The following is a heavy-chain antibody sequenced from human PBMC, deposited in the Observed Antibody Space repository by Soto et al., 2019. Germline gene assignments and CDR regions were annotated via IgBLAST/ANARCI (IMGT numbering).Heavy chain of an antibody. Sequence: WGSLRLSCAASEFSFRGYAMHWVRQAPGKGLDWLALISYAGSDTYYIDSVKGRFTISRDNTNSTLYLQMNDLRVEDTAVYYCAKDLGYGTFGFDYWGQGSLVTVSS. J-gene: IGHJ4*02. CDR3: AKDLGYGTFGFDY. CDR1: EFSFRGYA. D-gene: IGHD3-16*01. CDR2: ISYAGSDT. V-gene: IGHV3-30*18.